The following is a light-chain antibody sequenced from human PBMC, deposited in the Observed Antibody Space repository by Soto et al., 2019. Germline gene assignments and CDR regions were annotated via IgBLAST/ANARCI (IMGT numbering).Light chain of an antibody. CDR1: SSDVGGYNY. V-gene: IGLV2-14*01. CDR3: TSYPSSSPLVV. J-gene: IGLJ2*01. Sequence: QSALTQPASVSGSPGQSITISCTGTSSDVGGYNYVSWYQQHPGKAPKLMIYDVSNRPSGVSNRFSGSKSGNTASLTISGLQAEDEDDYCCTSYPSSSPLVVFGGGTALTLL. CDR2: DVS.